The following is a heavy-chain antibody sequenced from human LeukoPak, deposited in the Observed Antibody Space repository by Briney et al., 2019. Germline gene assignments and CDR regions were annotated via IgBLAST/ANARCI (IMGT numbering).Heavy chain of an antibody. CDR3: ARASTGGSYYNIHFDY. CDR2: IYYSGST. CDR1: GGSISSGGYY. Sequence: SETLFLTCTVSGGSISSGGYYWSWIRQHPGKGLEWIGYIYYSGSTYYNPSLKSRVTISVDTSKNQFSLKLSSVTAADTAVYYCARASTGGSYYNIHFDYWGQGTLVTVSS. D-gene: IGHD3-10*01. V-gene: IGHV4-31*03. J-gene: IGHJ4*02.